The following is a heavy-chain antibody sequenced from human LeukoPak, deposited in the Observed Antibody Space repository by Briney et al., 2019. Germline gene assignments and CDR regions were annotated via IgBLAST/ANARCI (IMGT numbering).Heavy chain of an antibody. CDR3: AKDHRPPGYCSGGSCYFSY. J-gene: IGHJ4*02. Sequence: QPGGSLRLSCAGSGFTFSSYAMSWVRQAPGKGLEWVSAISGSGGCIYYADSVKGRFTISRDNSKNTLYLQMNSLRAEDTAVYYCAKDHRPPGYCSGGSCYFSYWGQGTPVTVSS. CDR1: GFTFSSYA. CDR2: ISGSGGCI. V-gene: IGHV3-23*01. D-gene: IGHD2-15*01.